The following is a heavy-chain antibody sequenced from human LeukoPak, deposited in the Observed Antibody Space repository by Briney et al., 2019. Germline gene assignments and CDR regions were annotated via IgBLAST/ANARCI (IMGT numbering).Heavy chain of an antibody. CDR3: ARGKSKFDY. CDR2: IYHSGST. J-gene: IGHJ4*02. CDR1: GGSISSSNW. V-gene: IGHV4-4*02. Sequence: SETLSLTCAVSGGSISSSNWWSWVRQPPGKGLEWIGEIYHSGSTDYNPSLKSRVIISVDTSKNQFSLKLSSVTAADTAVYYCARGKSKFDYWGQGTLVTVSS.